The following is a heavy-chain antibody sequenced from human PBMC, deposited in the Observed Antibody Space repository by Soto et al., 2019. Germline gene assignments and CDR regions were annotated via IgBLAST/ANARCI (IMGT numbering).Heavy chain of an antibody. D-gene: IGHD4-4*01. V-gene: IGHV4-4*02. Sequence: QVQLQESGPGLVKPSGTLSLTFAVSGGSIGSSNWWSWVRQPPGKGLEWIGEIYHSGSTNYNPSLQSRVTISVDKSKHQFSLQLSSVTAAETAVYYCARVYTVTTFAYWGQVTLVTVSS. CDR2: IYHSGST. CDR1: GGSIGSSNW. J-gene: IGHJ4*02. CDR3: ARVYTVTTFAY.